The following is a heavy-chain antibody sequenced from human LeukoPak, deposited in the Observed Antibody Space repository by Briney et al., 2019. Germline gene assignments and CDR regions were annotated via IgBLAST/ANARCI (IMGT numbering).Heavy chain of an antibody. CDR3: ARAKRNGFDI. CDR1: GFTFSYYY. J-gene: IGHJ3*02. V-gene: IGHV3-11*04. Sequence: GSLKLSFSTSGFTFSYYYNSWNRQASGKGLEWVSYISSSGSTIYYADSVKGRFTISRDNAKNSLYLQMNSLRAEDTAVYYCARAKRNGFDIWGQGTMVTVSS. CDR2: ISSSGSTI.